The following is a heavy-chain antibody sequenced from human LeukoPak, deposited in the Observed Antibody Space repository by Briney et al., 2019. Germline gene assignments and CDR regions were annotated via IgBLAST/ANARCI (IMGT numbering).Heavy chain of an antibody. J-gene: IGHJ4*02. CDR3: AREVMDYGDYAYYFDY. D-gene: IGHD4-17*01. V-gene: IGHV1-69*05. CDR1: GGTFSSYA. Sequence: SVKVSCKASGGTFSSYAISWVRQAPGQGLEWMGRIVPIFGKANYAQNFQGRVTITTDESTTTAYMELSSLRSEDTAVYYCAREVMDYGDYAYYFDYWGQGTLVTVSS. CDR2: IVPIFGKA.